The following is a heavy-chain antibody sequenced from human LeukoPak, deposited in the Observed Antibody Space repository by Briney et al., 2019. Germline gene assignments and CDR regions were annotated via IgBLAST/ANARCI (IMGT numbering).Heavy chain of an antibody. V-gene: IGHV1-18*01. CDR2: ISAYNGNT. J-gene: IGHJ6*02. CDR3: ARDGPRSSSSNYYYYGMDV. CDR1: GYTFTSYG. Sequence: ASVKVSCKASGYTFTSYGISWVRQAPGQGLEWMGWISAYNGNTNYAQKLQGRVTMTTDTSTSTAYMELRSLRSDDTAVYYCARDGPRSSSSNYYYYGMDVWGQGTTVTVSS. D-gene: IGHD6-6*01.